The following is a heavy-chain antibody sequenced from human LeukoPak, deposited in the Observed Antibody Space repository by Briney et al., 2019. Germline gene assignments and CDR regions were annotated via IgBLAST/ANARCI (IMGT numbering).Heavy chain of an antibody. CDR3: AKPYSSGWNIFDY. D-gene: IGHD6-19*01. Sequence: GGSLRLSCAASGFTFSSYAMSWVRQAPGKGLEWVSVISGSGGSTYYADSVKGRFTISRDNSKNTLYLQMNTLRAEDTAVYYCAKPYSSGWNIFDYWGQGTLVTVSS. CDR1: GFTFSSYA. CDR2: ISGSGGST. J-gene: IGHJ4*02. V-gene: IGHV3-23*01.